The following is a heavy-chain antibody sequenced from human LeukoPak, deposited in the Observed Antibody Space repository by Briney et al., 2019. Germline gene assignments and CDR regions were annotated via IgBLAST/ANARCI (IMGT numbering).Heavy chain of an antibody. Sequence: PGGSLRLSCAASEFTFSNYWMHWVRQAPGKGLVWVSRVSPDGGTTNYADSVKGRFTISRDNAKNSLYLQMNSLRAEDTAVYYCARVGDYYGSGSYYTPFDYWGQGTLVTVSS. CDR2: VSPDGGTT. J-gene: IGHJ4*02. V-gene: IGHV3-74*01. CDR1: EFTFSNYW. D-gene: IGHD3-10*01. CDR3: ARVGDYYGSGSYYTPFDY.